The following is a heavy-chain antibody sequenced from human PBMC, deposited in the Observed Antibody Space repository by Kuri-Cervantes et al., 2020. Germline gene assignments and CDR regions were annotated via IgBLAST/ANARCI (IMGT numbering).Heavy chain of an antibody. V-gene: IGHV3-7*01. Sequence: GESLKISCVASGFTFSNYWMSWVRQAPGKGLEWVANINQDESEKYYVDSVKGRFTISRDNAKKSVYLQMNSLRGEDTAVYYCARGDPGLAVAGTAYYFDSWGQGTLVTVSS. CDR2: INQDESEK. D-gene: IGHD6-19*01. CDR1: GFTFSNYW. J-gene: IGHJ4*02. CDR3: ARGDPGLAVAGTAYYFDS.